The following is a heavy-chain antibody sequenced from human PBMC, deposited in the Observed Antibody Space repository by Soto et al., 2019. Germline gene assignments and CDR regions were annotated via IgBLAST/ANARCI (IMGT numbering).Heavy chain of an antibody. Sequence: GGSLRLSCEASGFKFDDYLMHWVRQAPGNCLEWISLISWDGGSIDYADSIKGRFTVSRDNSKTSLYLHMHSLTSDDTAFYFCAKEGNGGSSLDSWGQGTLVTVSS. CDR3: AKEGNGGSSLDS. CDR2: ISWDGGSI. D-gene: IGHD2-15*01. CDR1: GFKFDDYL. J-gene: IGHJ5*01. V-gene: IGHV3-43*01.